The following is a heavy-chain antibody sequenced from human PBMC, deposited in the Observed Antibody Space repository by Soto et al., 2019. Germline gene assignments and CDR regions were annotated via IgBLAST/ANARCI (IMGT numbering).Heavy chain of an antibody. CDR3: ARERYYDSSGYYARESYYFDY. J-gene: IGHJ4*02. D-gene: IGHD3-22*01. Sequence: ASVKVSCKASGGTFSSYAISWVRQAPGQGLEWMGGIIPIFGTANYAQKFQGRVTITADESTSTTYMELSSLRSEDTAVYYCARERYYDSSGYYARESYYFDYWGQGTLVTVSS. CDR1: GGTFSSYA. CDR2: IIPIFGTA. V-gene: IGHV1-69*13.